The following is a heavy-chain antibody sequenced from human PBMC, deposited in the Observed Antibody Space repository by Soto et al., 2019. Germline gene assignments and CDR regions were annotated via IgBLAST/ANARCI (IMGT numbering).Heavy chain of an antibody. J-gene: IGHJ4*02. D-gene: IGHD6-19*01. CDR3: ARVIAVADRYYFDY. Sequence: SETLSLTCAVSGGSISSGGYSWSWIRQPPGKGLEWIGYIYHSGSTYYNPSLKSRVTISVDRSKNQFSLKLSSVTAADTAVYYSARVIAVADRYYFDYWGQGTLVTVSS. CDR1: GGSISSGGYS. V-gene: IGHV4-30-2*01. CDR2: IYHSGST.